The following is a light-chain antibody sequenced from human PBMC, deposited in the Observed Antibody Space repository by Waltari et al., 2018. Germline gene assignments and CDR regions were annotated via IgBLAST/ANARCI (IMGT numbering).Light chain of an antibody. V-gene: IGKV3-20*01. CDR1: QSIGKD. CDR2: AAS. J-gene: IGKJ1*01. Sequence: ELVLTQSPGTLSLSPGERATLSCRASQSIGKDLVGYQQTPGQAPRLLIDAASSRATGVPDRFSGSGSGTDFSLTISRLEPEDFAVYYCQNHERLPATFGQGTKVEIK. CDR3: QNHERLPAT.